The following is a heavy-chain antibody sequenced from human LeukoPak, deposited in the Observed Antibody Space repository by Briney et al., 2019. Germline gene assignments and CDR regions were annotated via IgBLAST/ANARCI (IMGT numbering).Heavy chain of an antibody. J-gene: IGHJ4*02. Sequence: GGSLRLSCAASGFAFTSYALSWVRQAPAKRLEWVSAISGSGGSTYYADSVKGRFTISRDNFKNTLYLQMNSLRAEDTAVYYCAKNNILTGYDLYYFDYWGQGTLVTVSS. D-gene: IGHD3-9*01. CDR2: ISGSGGST. CDR3: AKNNILTGYDLYYFDY. CDR1: GFAFTSYA. V-gene: IGHV3-23*01.